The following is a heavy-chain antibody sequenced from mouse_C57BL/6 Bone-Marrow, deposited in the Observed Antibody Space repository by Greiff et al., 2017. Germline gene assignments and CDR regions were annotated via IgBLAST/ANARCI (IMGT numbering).Heavy chain of an antibody. J-gene: IGHJ3*01. V-gene: IGHV2-2*01. CDR3: ARNEPPYDGDYEGCAC. CDR1: GFSLTSYG. D-gene: IGHD2-3*01. Sequence: VQLQQSGPGLVQPSQSLSLTCTVSGFSLTSYGVHWVRQSPGKGLEWLGVIWSGGSTDYNTAFISRLSISKDNSKSHVFFKMNSLQADDTAKYYCARNEPPYDGDYEGCACGGQGTRVTVSA. CDR2: IWSGGST.